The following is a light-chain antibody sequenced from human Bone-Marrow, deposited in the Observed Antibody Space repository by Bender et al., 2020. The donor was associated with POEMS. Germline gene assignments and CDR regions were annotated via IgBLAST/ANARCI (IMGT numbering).Light chain of an antibody. V-gene: IGLV2-14*03. CDR2: DVN. CDR1: SSDVGASNY. J-gene: IGLJ3*02. CDR3: SSYTVSNTLV. Sequence: HSALSQPASVSGSPGQSITISCTGTSSDVGASNYVSWYQQHPGKAPKLMLYDVNIRPSGVSSRFSGSKSGNTASLTVSGLQAEDEADYYCSSYTVSNTLVFGGGTKLTVL.